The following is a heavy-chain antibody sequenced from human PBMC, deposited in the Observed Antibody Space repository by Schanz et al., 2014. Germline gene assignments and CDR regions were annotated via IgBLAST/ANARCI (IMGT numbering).Heavy chain of an antibody. V-gene: IGHV3-23*04. D-gene: IGHD5-12*01. CDR3: ARDEGRDGYNLAFDV. CDR1: GITFSDYA. CDR2: VYMSAAST. J-gene: IGHJ3*01. Sequence: EVQLVESGGGLVQPGGSLRLSCAASGITFSDYAMSWVRQAPGKGLEWVSTVYMSAASTRYADSVKGRFIISRDSSKNTLFLQMNSLRPEDTALYFCARDEGRDGYNLAFDVWGQGTLVTVSS.